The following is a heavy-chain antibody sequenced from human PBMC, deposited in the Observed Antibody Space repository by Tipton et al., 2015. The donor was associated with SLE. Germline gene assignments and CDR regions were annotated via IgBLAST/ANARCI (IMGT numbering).Heavy chain of an antibody. CDR3: ARETGDRGWYFDL. Sequence: LRLSCAVSGGSISSGGYSWSWIRQPPGKGLEWIGYIYHSGSTYYNPSFKSRVTISVDRSKNQFSLKLSSVTAADTAVYYCARETGDRGWYFDLWGRGTLVTVPS. V-gene: IGHV4-30-2*01. J-gene: IGHJ2*01. D-gene: IGHD7-27*01. CDR2: IYHSGST. CDR1: GGSISSGGYS.